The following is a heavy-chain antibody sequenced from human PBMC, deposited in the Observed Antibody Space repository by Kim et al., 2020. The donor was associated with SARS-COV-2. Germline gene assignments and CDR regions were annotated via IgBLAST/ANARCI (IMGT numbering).Heavy chain of an antibody. CDR2: ITHSGRT. Sequence: SETLSLTCAVYGGSFSGYYWSWIRQPPGKGLEWIGEITHSGRTNYNPSLKSRVTISVDTSKNQFSLKLTSVTAADTAVYYCARRLSYTSGWGSHYCDLWGQGILVTVSS. CDR1: GGSFSGYY. D-gene: IGHD3-10*01. CDR3: ARRLSYTSGWGSHYCDL. J-gene: IGHJ4*02. V-gene: IGHV4-34*01.